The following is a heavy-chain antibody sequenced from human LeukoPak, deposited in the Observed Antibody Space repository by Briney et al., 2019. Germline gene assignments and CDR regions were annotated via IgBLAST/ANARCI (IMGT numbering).Heavy chain of an antibody. CDR1: GYTLTELS. CDR3: ATLGGSTIFGVVSTRDNWFDP. J-gene: IGHJ5*02. D-gene: IGHD3-3*01. Sequence: ASVKVSCKVSGYTLTELSMHWVRQAPGTGLEWMGGFDPEDGETIYAQKFQGRVTMTEDTSTDTAYMELSSLRSEDTAVYYCATLGGSTIFGVVSTRDNWFDPWGQGTLVTVSS. CDR2: FDPEDGET. V-gene: IGHV1-24*01.